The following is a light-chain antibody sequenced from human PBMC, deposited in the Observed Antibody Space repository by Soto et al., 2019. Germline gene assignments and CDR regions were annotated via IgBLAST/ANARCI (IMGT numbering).Light chain of an antibody. Sequence: QSVLTQPPSASGTPGQRVTISCSGSSSNIGSNTVNWYQQLPGTAPKLLIYSNNQRPSGVPDRFSGSKSGTSASLAISGLQSEDEAHYYCAAWDDSLNGPYVFGTGTQLTVL. CDR2: SNN. V-gene: IGLV1-44*01. J-gene: IGLJ1*01. CDR3: AAWDDSLNGPYV. CDR1: SSNIGSNT.